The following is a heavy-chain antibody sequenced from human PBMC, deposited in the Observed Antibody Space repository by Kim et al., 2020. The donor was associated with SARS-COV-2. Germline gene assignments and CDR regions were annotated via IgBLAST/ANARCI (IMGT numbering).Heavy chain of an antibody. J-gene: IGHJ4*02. CDR1: GFTFSSYW. D-gene: IGHD3-22*01. CDR3: ARGNYFDRSGQYYSSNDY. V-gene: IGHV3-7*03. Sequence: GGSLRLSCAASGFTFSSYWMTWVRQAPGEGLEWVANINEGGNEKYYVDTVKGRFTISRDNAKNSLYLQMNSLRAEDTAVYFCARGNYFDRSGQYYSSNDYWGQGTLVTVSS. CDR2: INEGGNEK.